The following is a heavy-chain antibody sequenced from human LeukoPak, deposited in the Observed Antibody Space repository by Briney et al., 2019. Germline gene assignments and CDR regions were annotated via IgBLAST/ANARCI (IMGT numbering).Heavy chain of an antibody. CDR3: AKDVGYCSSTSCYRNY. Sequence: GGSLRLSCAASGFTFSSYAMHWVRQAPGKGLEWVAVISYDGSNKYYADSVKGRFIISRDNSKNTLYLQMNSLRAEDTAVYYCAKDVGYCSSTSCYRNYWGQGTLVTVSS. V-gene: IGHV3-30-3*01. CDR1: GFTFSSYA. J-gene: IGHJ4*02. CDR2: ISYDGSNK. D-gene: IGHD2-2*03.